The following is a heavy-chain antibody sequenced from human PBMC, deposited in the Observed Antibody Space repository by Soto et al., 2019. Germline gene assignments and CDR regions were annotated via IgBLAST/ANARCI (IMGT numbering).Heavy chain of an antibody. CDR3: ARGGISHWAYFYYMDV. J-gene: IGHJ6*03. V-gene: IGHV4-34*01. Sequence: PSETLSLTCVVSGGSLSDYFWSWIRQPPGMALEWIGEINHLGSINYNPSLKSRVTMSVDTSKNQFSLTLNSVTAADTATYYCARGGISHWAYFYYMDVGDRGPTVTVSS. CDR1: GGSLSDYF. D-gene: IGHD2-21*01. CDR2: INHLGSI.